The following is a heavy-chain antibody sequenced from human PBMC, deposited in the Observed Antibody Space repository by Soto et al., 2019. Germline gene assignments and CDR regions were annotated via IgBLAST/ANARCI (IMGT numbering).Heavy chain of an antibody. CDR3: ARHNYGSGSTYFDY. CDR2: IKYSGTT. J-gene: IGHJ4*02. CDR1: GGSISSSSCH. Sequence: SETLSLTCTVSGGSISSSSCHWGWIRQPPGKGLEWIASIKYSGTTFYNPSLKSRVTLSVDTSKNQFALKLSSVTAADTAVYYCARHNYGSGSTYFDYWGQGTLVTVSS. V-gene: IGHV4-39*01. D-gene: IGHD3-10*01.